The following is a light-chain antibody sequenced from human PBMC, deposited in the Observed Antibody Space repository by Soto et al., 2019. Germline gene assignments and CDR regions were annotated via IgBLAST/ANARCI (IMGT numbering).Light chain of an antibody. J-gene: IGKJ1*01. V-gene: IGKV1-5*01. CDR3: QQYNSYRWT. CDR2: DAS. CDR1: QSITTW. Sequence: DIQMTQSPSTLSASVGDRVTITCRASQSITTWLAWYQQKPGNAPKVLIYDASTLQSGVPSRFSGSGSGTEFTLTIRSLQPDDFATYYCQQYNSYRWTFGQGTKVEIK.